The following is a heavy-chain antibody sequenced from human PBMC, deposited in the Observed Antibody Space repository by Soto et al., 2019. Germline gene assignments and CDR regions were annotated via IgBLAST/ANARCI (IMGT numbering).Heavy chain of an antibody. CDR3: AKDMVRACMAPDCFDY. CDR1: GFTSSSYV. CDR2: ISGSGGST. D-gene: IGHD2-8*01. J-gene: IGHJ4*02. V-gene: IGHV3-23*01. Sequence: EVQLLESGGALVQPGGSLRLSCTASGFTSSSYVMSWVRQAPGKGLEWVSSISGSGGSTYYADSVKGRFTISRDNSKNTMSLQMNGLRVDDTAVYYCAKDMVRACMAPDCFDYWGQGTLVTVSS.